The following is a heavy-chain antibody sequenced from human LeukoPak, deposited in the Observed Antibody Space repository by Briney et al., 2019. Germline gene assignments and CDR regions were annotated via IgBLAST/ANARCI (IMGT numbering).Heavy chain of an antibody. V-gene: IGHV1-2*02. CDR1: GYSFTGSY. J-gene: IGHJ4*02. Sequence: ASVKVSCEASGYSFTGSYIYWVRQAPGQGLEWMGWISPSSGATNYAQNFQGRVTMTRDTSNTTAYMEMTSLTSDDTAVYYCARAPGTGDWGRGTLVTVSS. CDR2: ISPSSGAT. CDR3: ARAPGTGD. D-gene: IGHD3-10*01.